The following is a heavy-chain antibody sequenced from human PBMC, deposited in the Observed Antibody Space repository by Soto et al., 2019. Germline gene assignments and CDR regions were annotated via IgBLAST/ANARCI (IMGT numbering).Heavy chain of an antibody. CDR2: INAGNGNT. D-gene: IGHD2-21*02. CDR1: GYTFTSYA. J-gene: IGHJ4*02. CDR3: ATSYCGGDCSSRYFDY. Sequence: ASVKVSCKASGYTFTSYAMHWVRQAPGQRLEWMGWINAGNGNTKYSQKFQGRVTITRDTSASTAYMELSSLRSKDTAVYYCATSYCGGDCSSRYFDYWGQGTLVTVSS. V-gene: IGHV1-3*01.